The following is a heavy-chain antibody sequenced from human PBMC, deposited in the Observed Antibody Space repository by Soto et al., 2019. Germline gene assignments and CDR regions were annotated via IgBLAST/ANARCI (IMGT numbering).Heavy chain of an antibody. J-gene: IGHJ3*01. Sequence: QVQLVESGGGVVQPGKSLRLSCGGSGFTFRTHAMHWVRQAPGKGLEWVASISYDGNTKRYADSVQGRFTISRDNSRNRLDLQMDSLRDEDTAVYLCARDQKSGMVWWLMFDVWGQGTLVSVSS. CDR3: ARDQKSGMVWWLMFDV. D-gene: IGHD3-10*01. V-gene: IGHV3-30-3*01. CDR1: GFTFRTHA. CDR2: ISYDGNTK.